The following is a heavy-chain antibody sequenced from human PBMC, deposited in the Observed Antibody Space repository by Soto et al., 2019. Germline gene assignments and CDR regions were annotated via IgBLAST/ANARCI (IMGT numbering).Heavy chain of an antibody. J-gene: IGHJ1*01. CDR1: GFIFTSYS. CDR3: ARDRSADRFVQYFQH. CDR2: ISSGSDSI. V-gene: IGHV3-21*01. D-gene: IGHD6-19*01. Sequence: VGSLRLSCAASGFIFTSYSMVWVRLAPGKGLEWVASISSGSDSIFYADSVKGRFTVSRDNAKNPLFLQMNNLRAEDTAVYFCARDRSADRFVQYFQHWGQGTQVTVSS.